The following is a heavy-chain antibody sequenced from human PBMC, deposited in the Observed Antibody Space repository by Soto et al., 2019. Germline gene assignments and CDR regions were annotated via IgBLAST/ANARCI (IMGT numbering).Heavy chain of an antibody. CDR1: GGSISSGGYY. V-gene: IGHV4-31*03. CDR3: ARDGPAMGSFDI. J-gene: IGHJ3*02. CDR2: IYYSGST. Sequence: QVQLQESGPGLVKPSQTLSLTCTVSGGSISSGGYYWSWIRQHPGKGLEWIGYIYYSGSTYYNPSLKSRVTISVDPSKNQFSLKLSSVTAADTAVYYCARDGPAMGSFDIWGQGTMVTVSS. D-gene: IGHD5-18*01.